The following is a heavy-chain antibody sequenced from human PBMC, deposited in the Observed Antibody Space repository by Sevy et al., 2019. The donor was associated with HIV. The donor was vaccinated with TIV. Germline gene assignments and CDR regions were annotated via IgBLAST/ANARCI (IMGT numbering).Heavy chain of an antibody. CDR2: ISGSGTRT. J-gene: IGHJ4*02. Sequence: GGSLRLSCAVSGFSFDSYGMTWVRQAPGKGLEWVSGISGSGTRTYYADSVKGRFIISRDNSKNTLYLQMNSLRSEDTAIYYCAKGRIPSIGTLGPFDSWGQGTLVTVSS. CDR1: GFSFDSYG. V-gene: IGHV3-23*01. CDR3: AKGRIPSIGTLGPFDS. D-gene: IGHD6-6*01.